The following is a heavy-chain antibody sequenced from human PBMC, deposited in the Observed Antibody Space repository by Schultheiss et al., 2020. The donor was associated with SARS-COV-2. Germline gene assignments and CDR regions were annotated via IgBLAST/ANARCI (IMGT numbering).Heavy chain of an antibody. J-gene: IGHJ4*02. D-gene: IGHD1-26*01. V-gene: IGHV4-34*01. Sequence: SETLSLTCTVSGGSISSYYWSWIRQPPGKGLEWIGEINHSGSTNYNPSLKSRVTISVDTSKNQFSLKLSSVTAADTAVYYCARSKKWELLPDYWGQGTLVTVSS. CDR3: ARSKKWELLPDY. CDR1: GGSISSYY. CDR2: INHSGST.